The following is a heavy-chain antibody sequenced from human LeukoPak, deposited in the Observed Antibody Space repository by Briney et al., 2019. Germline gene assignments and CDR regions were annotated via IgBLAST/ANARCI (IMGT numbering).Heavy chain of an antibody. J-gene: IGHJ5*02. CDR3: ARIPMVRGVKGWFDP. Sequence: PGGSLRLSCAASGFTFSSYWMSWVRQAPGQGLEWMGWISAYNGNTNYAQKLQGRVTMTTDTSTSTAYMELRSLRSDDTAVYYCARIPMVRGVKGWFDPWGQGTLVTVSS. CDR2: ISAYNGNT. V-gene: IGHV1-18*01. D-gene: IGHD3-10*01. CDR1: GFTFSSYW.